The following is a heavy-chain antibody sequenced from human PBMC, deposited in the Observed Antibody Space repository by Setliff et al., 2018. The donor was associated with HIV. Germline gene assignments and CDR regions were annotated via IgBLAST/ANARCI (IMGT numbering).Heavy chain of an antibody. CDR2: IYPDDSYT. Sequence: GESLKISCQGSANSFATYWIGWVRQMPGKGLEWMGIIYPDDSYTRYSPSFQGQVTISADKSINTAYLQWSSLKASDTAMYYCARQGRAPDDAFDIWGQGTMVTVSS. V-gene: IGHV5-51*01. CDR3: ARQGRAPDDAFDI. CDR1: ANSFATYW. J-gene: IGHJ3*02.